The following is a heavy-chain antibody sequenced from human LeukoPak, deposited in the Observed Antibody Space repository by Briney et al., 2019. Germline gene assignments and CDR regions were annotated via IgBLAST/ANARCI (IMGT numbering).Heavy chain of an antibody. D-gene: IGHD2-2*01. CDR2: IYYSGST. CDR1: GGSISSSSYY. J-gene: IGHJ3*02. CDR3: ASAPLNIVVVPAAKGAFDI. V-gene: IGHV4-39*07. Sequence: PSETLSLTCTVSGGSISSSSYYWGWIRQPPGKGLEWIGSIYYSGSTYYNPSLKSRVTISVDTSKNQFSLKLSSVTAADTAVYYCASAPLNIVVVPAAKGAFDIWGQGTMVTVSS.